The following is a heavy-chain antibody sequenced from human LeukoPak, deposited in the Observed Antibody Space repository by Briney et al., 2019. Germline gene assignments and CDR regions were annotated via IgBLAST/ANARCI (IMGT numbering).Heavy chain of an antibody. V-gene: IGHV3-30-3*01. CDR1: GFTFSSYA. CDR2: ISYDGSNK. J-gene: IGHJ6*02. Sequence: GGSLRLSCAASGFTFSSYAMHWVRQAPGKGLEWVAVISYDGSNKYYADSVKGRFTISRDNSKNTLYLQMNSLRAEDTAVYYCARDRVPYGRFLEWLSKSVYYYYGMDVWGQGTTVTVSS. CDR3: ARDRVPYGRFLEWLSKSVYYYYGMDV. D-gene: IGHD3-3*01.